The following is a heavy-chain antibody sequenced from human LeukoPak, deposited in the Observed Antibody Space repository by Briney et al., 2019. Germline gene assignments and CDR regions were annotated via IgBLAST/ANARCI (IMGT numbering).Heavy chain of an antibody. Sequence: SETLSLTCAVYGGSFSGYYWSWIRQPPGKGLEWIGEINHSGSTNYNPSLKSRVTISVDTSKNQFSLKLSSVTAADTAVYYCARGRGRYPYYYYYMDVWGKGTTVTVSS. CDR2: INHSGST. CDR1: GGSFSGYY. CDR3: ARGRGRYPYYYYYMDV. J-gene: IGHJ6*03. D-gene: IGHD3-16*02. V-gene: IGHV4-34*01.